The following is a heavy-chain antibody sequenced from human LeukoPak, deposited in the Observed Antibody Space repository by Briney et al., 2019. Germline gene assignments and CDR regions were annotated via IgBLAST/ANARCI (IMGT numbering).Heavy chain of an antibody. CDR1: GYTFTSYA. J-gene: IGHJ6*03. CDR3: ARKSVAATPRDIVYQYSYMDV. D-gene: IGHD2-15*01. CDR2: ISTNTGDP. V-gene: IGHV7-4-1*02. Sequence: ASVKVSCKSSGYTFTSYAMNWVRQAPGQGLEWMGWISTNTGDPTYAQGFTGRFVFSLDTSVSTAYLQISSLKAEDTAVYYCARKSVAATPRDIVYQYSYMDVWGKGTTVTVSS.